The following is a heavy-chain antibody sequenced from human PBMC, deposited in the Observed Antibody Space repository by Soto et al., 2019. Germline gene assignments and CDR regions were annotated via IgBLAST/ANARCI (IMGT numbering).Heavy chain of an antibody. CDR1: GGSLSGYY. V-gene: IGHV4-34*01. J-gene: IGHJ4*02. CDR2: SNPSGST. CDR3: ERGIESLGPFPYFDS. D-gene: IGHD2-15*01. Sequence: SETLSLTCAVHGGSLSGYYWTWIRQPPGRGLEWIGDSNPSGSTNYNPSLKSRVTISIDTAKKQFSLNLTSVTAADTALYYCERGIESLGPFPYFDSWGQGTLVTVSS.